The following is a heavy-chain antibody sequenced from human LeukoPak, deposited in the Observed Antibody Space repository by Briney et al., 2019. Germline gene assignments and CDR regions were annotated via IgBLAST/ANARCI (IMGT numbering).Heavy chain of an antibody. CDR2: ISASGSRT. D-gene: IGHD2-2*01. Sequence: GGSLRLSCAASGFTFSTLDMSWVRQAPGKGLEWVSSISASGSRTYYADSVKGRFTISRDNSKNTLYLQMNSLRAEDTAVYHCAKNKDYCSSSTCYYQNGMDVWGQGTTVAVSS. CDR1: GFTFSTLD. CDR3: AKNKDYCSSSTCYYQNGMDV. V-gene: IGHV3-23*01. J-gene: IGHJ6*02.